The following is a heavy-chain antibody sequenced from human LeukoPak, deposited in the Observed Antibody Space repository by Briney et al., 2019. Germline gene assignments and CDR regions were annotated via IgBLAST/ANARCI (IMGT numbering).Heavy chain of an antibody. CDR2: IYPSGTT. J-gene: IGHJ4*02. CDR1: GASISSGGYS. Sequence: PSQTLSLTCAVSGASISSGGYSWSWIRQPPGKGLEWIGYIYPSGTTYYNPSLKSRVTISVDRSKNQFSLKVNSVTAADTAVYYCVRDGEGRSFDYWGQGTLVTVSS. D-gene: IGHD2-21*01. CDR3: VRDGEGRSFDY. V-gene: IGHV4-30-2*01.